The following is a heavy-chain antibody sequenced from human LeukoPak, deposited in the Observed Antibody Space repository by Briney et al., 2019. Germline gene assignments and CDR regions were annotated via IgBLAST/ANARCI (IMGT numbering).Heavy chain of an antibody. CDR2: ISSSGSTI. CDR1: GFTFSDYY. V-gene: IGHV3-11*01. Sequence: GGSLRLSCAASGFTFSDYYMSWIRQAPGKGLEWVSYISSSGSTIYYADSVKGRFTISRDNAKNSLYLQMNSLRAEDTAVYYCARDKGDIVVVVAALDYWGQGTLVTVSS. CDR3: ARDKGDIVVVVAALDY. J-gene: IGHJ4*02. D-gene: IGHD2-15*01.